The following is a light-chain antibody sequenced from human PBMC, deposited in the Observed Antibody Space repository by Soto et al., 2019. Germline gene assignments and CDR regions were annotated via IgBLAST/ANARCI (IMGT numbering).Light chain of an antibody. Sequence: DIQMTQSPSSLSASVGDKVTITCRASQDISSWLAWYQQKPEKAPKSLIYGASTLQSGVPSRFSGSGSGTDFTLTFSSLQPEDFATYYFQQYSTYPLTFGGGTKVEIK. CDR1: QDISSW. CDR3: QQYSTYPLT. V-gene: IGKV1D-16*01. CDR2: GAS. J-gene: IGKJ4*01.